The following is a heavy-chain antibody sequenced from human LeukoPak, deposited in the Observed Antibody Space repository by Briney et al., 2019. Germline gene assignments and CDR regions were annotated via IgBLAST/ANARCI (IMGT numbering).Heavy chain of an antibody. V-gene: IGHV3-23*01. CDR3: AKDGSCSSTSCYLGY. CDR1: GFTFSSYA. J-gene: IGHJ4*02. CDR2: TSGSGGST. Sequence: GRSLRLSCAASGFTFSSYAMSWVRQAPGKGREWVSATSGSGGSTYYPDSVKGRFTISRDNSKSTLYLQMNSLRAEDTAVYYCAKDGSCSSTSCYLGYWGQGTLVTVSS. D-gene: IGHD2-2*01.